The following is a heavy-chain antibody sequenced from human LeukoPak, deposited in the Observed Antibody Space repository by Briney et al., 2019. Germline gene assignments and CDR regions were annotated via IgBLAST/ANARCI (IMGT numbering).Heavy chain of an antibody. CDR3: SRESGAFSPFGY. Sequence: SETLSLTCGVSGGSISSTNWWSWVRPPPGQGLEWIGEISLSGLTNYNPSLKSRVTMSLDKSKNHLSLNLTSVTDADTAVYYCSRESGAFSPFGYWGQGTLVTVSS. CDR1: GGSISSTNW. CDR2: ISLSGLT. V-gene: IGHV4-4*02. J-gene: IGHJ4*02. D-gene: IGHD1-26*01.